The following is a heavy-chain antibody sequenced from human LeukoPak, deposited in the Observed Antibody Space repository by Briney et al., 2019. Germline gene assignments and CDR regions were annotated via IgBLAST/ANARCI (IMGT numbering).Heavy chain of an antibody. Sequence: GGSLRHSSAAPRYTLTGSSTCTVRQAPGKGLEWVSAISGSGGSTYYADSVKGRFTISRDNSKSTLSLKVNSLRADESAIDLSAKASSSGWYRPRHWWGQGTLVTVSS. CDR2: ISGSGGST. D-gene: IGHD6-19*01. CDR1: RYTLTGSS. CDR3: AKASSSGWYRPRHW. V-gene: IGHV3-23*01. J-gene: IGHJ4*02.